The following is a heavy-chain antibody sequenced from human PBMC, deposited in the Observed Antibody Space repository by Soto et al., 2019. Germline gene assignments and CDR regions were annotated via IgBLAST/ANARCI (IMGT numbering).Heavy chain of an antibody. V-gene: IGHV4-30-2*01. CDR3: SSLPDGYTSGLDY. D-gene: IGHD5-12*01. CDR2: IYHTGST. Sequence: PSETLSLTCAVSGGSISSGGYSWSWIRQPPGKGLEWIGYIYHTGSTYYNPSLKSRVTISVDTSKNQFSLKLNPVTAADTAVYYCSSLPDGYTSGLDYWGQGTLVTVSS. J-gene: IGHJ4*02. CDR1: GGSISSGGYS.